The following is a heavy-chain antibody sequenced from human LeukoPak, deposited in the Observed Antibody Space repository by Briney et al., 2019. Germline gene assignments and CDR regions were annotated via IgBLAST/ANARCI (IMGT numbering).Heavy chain of an antibody. CDR2: ISNDGSNK. J-gene: IGHJ5*02. CDR1: GFTFNRYG. D-gene: IGHD2-15*01. Sequence: PGGSLRLSCAASGFTFNRYGMHWVRQAPGKGLEWVAVISNDGSNKYYADSVKGRFTIPRDNSKNTVYLQMDSLRAEDTAVYYCAKAGGRAQTPFDPWGQGTLVTVSS. V-gene: IGHV3-30*18. CDR3: AKAGGRAQTPFDP.